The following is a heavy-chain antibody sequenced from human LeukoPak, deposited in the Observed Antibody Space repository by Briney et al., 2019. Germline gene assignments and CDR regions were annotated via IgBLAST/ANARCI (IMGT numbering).Heavy chain of an antibody. D-gene: IGHD2-21*02. CDR2: INWNGGST. V-gene: IGHV3-20*04. CDR1: GFTFDDYG. J-gene: IGHJ4*02. Sequence: GGSLRLSCAASGFTFDDYGMSWVRQAPGKGLEWVSGINWNGGSTGYADSVKGRFTISRDTSKNTLFLQMNSLRAEDTAVYYCAKCGGDCFLDYWGQGTLVTVSS. CDR3: AKCGGDCFLDY.